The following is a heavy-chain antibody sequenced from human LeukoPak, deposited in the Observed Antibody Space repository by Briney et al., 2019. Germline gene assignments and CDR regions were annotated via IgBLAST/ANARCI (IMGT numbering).Heavy chain of an antibody. J-gene: IGHJ4*02. CDR1: GFTFSSYA. V-gene: IGHV3-30-3*01. CDR3: ARGRGADYGGNSGYFDY. Sequence: GGSLRLSCAASGFTFSSYAMHWVRQAPGKGLEWVAVISYDGSNKYYADSVKGRFTISRDNSKNTLYLQMNSLRAEDTAVYYCARGRGADYGGNSGYFDYWGQGTLVTVSS. D-gene: IGHD4-23*01. CDR2: ISYDGSNK.